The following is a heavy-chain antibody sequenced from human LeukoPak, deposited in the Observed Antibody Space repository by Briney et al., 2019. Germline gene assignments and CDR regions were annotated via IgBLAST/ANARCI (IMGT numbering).Heavy chain of an antibody. V-gene: IGHV3-23*01. CDR2: IRGSGEST. Sequence: PGGSLRLSCAASGFIFNTYAMSWVRQAPGKGLEWFSTIRGSGESTHYADSVQGRFTISRDNSLYTVYLQMDSLRGDDTAVYYCAKDRISYTTSPGELSHWGQGTLVIVSS. J-gene: IGHJ4*02. CDR1: GFIFNTYA. D-gene: IGHD3-10*01. CDR3: AKDRISYTTSPGELSH.